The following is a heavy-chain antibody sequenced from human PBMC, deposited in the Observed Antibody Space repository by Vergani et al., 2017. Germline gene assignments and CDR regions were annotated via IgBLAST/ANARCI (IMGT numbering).Heavy chain of an antibody. CDR3: ARGRGYGGYDFGPRWGMFDY. Sequence: QVQLVQSGAEVKKPGSSVKVSCKASGGTFSSYAISWVRQAPGQGLEWMGGISPIFGTANYAQTFQGRVTMTADDSTSHVYMELSSLRSEYTAVYYCARGRGYGGYDFGPRWGMFDYWGQGTLVTVSS. D-gene: IGHD5-12*01. J-gene: IGHJ4*02. CDR1: GGTFSSYA. CDR2: ISPIFGTA. V-gene: IGHV1-69*01.